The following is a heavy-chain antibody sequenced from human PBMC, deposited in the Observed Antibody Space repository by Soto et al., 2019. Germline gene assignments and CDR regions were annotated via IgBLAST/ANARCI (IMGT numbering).Heavy chain of an antibody. Sequence: SETLSLTCTVSGGSISSYYWSWIRQPPGKGLEWIGYIYYSGSTNYNPSLKSRVTISVDTSKNQFSLKLSSVTAADTAVYYCARAEAWLDDAFDIWGQGTMVTVSS. J-gene: IGHJ3*02. V-gene: IGHV4-59*08. CDR3: ARAEAWLDDAFDI. D-gene: IGHD6-19*01. CDR2: IYYSGST. CDR1: GGSISSYY.